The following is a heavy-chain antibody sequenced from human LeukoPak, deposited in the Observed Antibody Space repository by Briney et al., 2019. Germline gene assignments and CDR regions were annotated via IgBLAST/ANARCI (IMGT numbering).Heavy chain of an antibody. CDR2: IFPGDSDT. Sequence: GESLKISCKGYGYRFTSNWIGWVRQMPGKGLEWMGIIFPGDSDTRYSPSFQSQVTISADESISTVYLQWSSLKASDTAIYYCTRRRVGPGSYYNVGGYYFDNWGQGTLVTVSS. CDR3: TRRRVGPGSYYNVGGYYFDN. V-gene: IGHV5-51*01. CDR1: GYRFTSNW. D-gene: IGHD3-10*01. J-gene: IGHJ4*02.